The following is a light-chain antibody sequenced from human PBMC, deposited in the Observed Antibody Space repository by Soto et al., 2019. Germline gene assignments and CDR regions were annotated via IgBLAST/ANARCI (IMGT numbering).Light chain of an antibody. CDR1: ESIGKW. V-gene: IGKV1-5*01. CDR3: QQYDTYSLT. CDR2: DAS. Sequence: DIQMTQSPSTLSASVGDRVTISCRASESIGKWLAWYQQRPGKAPKLLIFDASHLQSGVPSRFSGSGSGTEFTLTISSLQPDDFATYWCQQYDTYSLTFGQGTKVDIK. J-gene: IGKJ1*01.